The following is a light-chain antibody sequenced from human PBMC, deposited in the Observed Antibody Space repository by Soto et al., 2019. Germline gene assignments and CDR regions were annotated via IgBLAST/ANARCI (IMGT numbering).Light chain of an antibody. V-gene: IGKV1-9*01. CDR3: QQLNTFPPFFT. CDR1: QGIRSY. J-gene: IGKJ3*01. Sequence: DIQLTQSPSFLSASVGDRVTITCRASQGIRSYLAWYRQRPGKAPELLIYGASTLRPGGASRFSGSGSGTEFTLTISSLQPEDFATYFCQQLNTFPPFFTFGPGTKVDIK. CDR2: GAS.